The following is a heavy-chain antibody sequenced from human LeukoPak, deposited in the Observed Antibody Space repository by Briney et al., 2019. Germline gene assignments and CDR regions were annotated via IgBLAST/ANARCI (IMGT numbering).Heavy chain of an antibody. CDR3: ARDVGTSGWHTFDY. CDR1: GESVSSKNGA. CDR2: TYYRSKWYT. J-gene: IGHJ4*02. Sequence: SSQTLSLTCAISGESVSSKNGAWNWIRQSPSRGLEWLGRTYYRSKWYTDYAVSMNGRITINPDTSKNQFPLQLNSVTPDDTAVYYCARDVGTSGWHTFDYWGQGTLVTVSS. D-gene: IGHD6-19*01. V-gene: IGHV6-1*01.